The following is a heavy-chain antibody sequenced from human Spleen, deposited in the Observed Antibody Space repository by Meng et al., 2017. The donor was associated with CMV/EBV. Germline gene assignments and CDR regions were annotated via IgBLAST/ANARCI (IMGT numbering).Heavy chain of an antibody. CDR2: ICSRHGYI. J-gene: IGHJ5*02. CDR3: ARDRDEAGDYYGYCSSTTCFTRGWFDP. D-gene: IGHD2-2*02. V-gene: IGHV3-21*01. Sequence: WVRQAPGKGREWVSSICSRHGYIYYADSVKGRFTISRDNARNSVFLQMNSLRAEDTAVYYCARDRDEAGDYYGYCSSTTCFTRGWFDPWGQGTLVTVSS.